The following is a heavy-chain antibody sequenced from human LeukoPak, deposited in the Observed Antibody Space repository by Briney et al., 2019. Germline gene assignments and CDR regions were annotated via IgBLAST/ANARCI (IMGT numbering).Heavy chain of an antibody. CDR1: GGSFSGYY. J-gene: IGHJ4*02. CDR2: IYYSGST. D-gene: IGHD1-1*01. V-gene: IGHV4-34*01. Sequence: SETLSLTCAVYGGSFSGYYWSWIRQPPGKGLKWIGSIYYSGSTYYNPSLKSRVTISVDTSKNQFSLKLSSVTAADTAVYYCAREGARGRYDYDYWGQGTLVTVSS. CDR3: AREGARGRYDYDY.